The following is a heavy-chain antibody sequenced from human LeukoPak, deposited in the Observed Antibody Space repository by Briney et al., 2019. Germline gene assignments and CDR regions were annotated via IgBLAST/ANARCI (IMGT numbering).Heavy chain of an antibody. J-gene: IGHJ6*03. V-gene: IGHV3-53*01. CDR1: GFTFSSYS. D-gene: IGHD5-12*01. CDR2: IYSGGST. Sequence: GGSLRLSCAASGFTFSSYSMNWVRQAPGKGLEWVSVIYSGGSTYYADSVKGRFTISRDNSKNTLYLQMDSLRAEDTAVYYCAREGRAEATYGYYYYYYMDVWGKGTTVTISS. CDR3: AREGRAEATYGYYYYYYMDV.